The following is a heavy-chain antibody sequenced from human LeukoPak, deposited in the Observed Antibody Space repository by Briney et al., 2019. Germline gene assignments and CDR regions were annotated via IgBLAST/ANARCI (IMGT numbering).Heavy chain of an antibody. V-gene: IGHV3-23*01. CDR1: GFTFSSYA. CDR3: AKGSGSGWYGWFAP. Sequence: GGSLRLSCAASGFTFSSYAMTWVRQAPGKGLEWVSSIDASGGSAYYADSVKGRFTISRDNSKNTFFLQMNTLRAADTAVYYCAKGSGSGWYGWFAPWGQGTLVTVSS. CDR2: IDASGGSA. D-gene: IGHD6-19*01. J-gene: IGHJ5*02.